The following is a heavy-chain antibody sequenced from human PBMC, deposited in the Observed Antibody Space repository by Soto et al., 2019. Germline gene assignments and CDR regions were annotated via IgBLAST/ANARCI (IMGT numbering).Heavy chain of an antibody. CDR1: GGTFSSYT. CDR3: PRAERGTSPN. V-gene: IGHV1-69*02. CDR2: IIPILGIA. Sequence: QVQLVQSGAEVKKPGSSVKVSCKASGGTFSSYTISWVRQAPGQGLEWMGRIIPILGIANYAQKFQGRVTITADKPTSTAYMELRSRNPEDTPVYYCPRAERGTSPNWGKGALVTVPS. J-gene: IGHJ4*02. D-gene: IGHD1-26*01.